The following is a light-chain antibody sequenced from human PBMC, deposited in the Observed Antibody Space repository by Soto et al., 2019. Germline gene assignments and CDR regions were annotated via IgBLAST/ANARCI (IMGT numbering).Light chain of an antibody. J-gene: IGKJ2*01. CDR2: AAS. Sequence: DIQMTQSPSTLSASIGDRVTITCRASQSISSWLAWYQQKPGKAPKLLIYAASSLESGVPSRFSGSGYGTEFTLTISSLQPDDFATYYCQQYNSYSGGYTFGQGTKLEIK. CDR3: QQYNSYSGGYT. CDR1: QSISSW. V-gene: IGKV1-5*01.